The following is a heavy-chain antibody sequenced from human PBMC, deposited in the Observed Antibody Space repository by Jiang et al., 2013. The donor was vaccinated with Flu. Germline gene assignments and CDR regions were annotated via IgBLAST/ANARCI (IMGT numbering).Heavy chain of an antibody. J-gene: IGHJ4*02. V-gene: IGHV5-51*01. Sequence: RYSPSFQGQVTISADKSISTAYLQWSSLKASDTAMYYCARHAGIAAAWGDYWGQGTLVTVSS. CDR3: ARHAGIAAAWGDY. D-gene: IGHD6-13*01.